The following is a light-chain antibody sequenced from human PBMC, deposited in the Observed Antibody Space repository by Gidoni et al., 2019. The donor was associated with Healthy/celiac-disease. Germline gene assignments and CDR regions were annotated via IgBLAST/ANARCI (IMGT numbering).Light chain of an antibody. CDR1: QRMSSY. Sequence: DIQMTQPPSSLSASVGDRVTITCRASQRMSSYLNWYQQKPGEAPKLLIYAASTFQRWVPSSFSGSGSGTDFILTISSLQPADFATYYCQQSYSTALVTFGQGTRLEIK. J-gene: IGKJ5*01. CDR2: AAS. V-gene: IGKV1-39*01. CDR3: QQSYSTALVT.